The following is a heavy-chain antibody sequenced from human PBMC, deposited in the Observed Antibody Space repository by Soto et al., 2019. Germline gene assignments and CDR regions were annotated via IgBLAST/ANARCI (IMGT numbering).Heavy chain of an antibody. CDR3: ARDYPPGPGGMDV. Sequence: RASVKVSCKASGYTSTSYYMHWVRQAPGQGLEWMGIINPSGGSTSYAQKFQGRVTMTRDTSTSTVHMELSSLRSEDTAVYYCARDYPPGPGGMDVWGQGTTVTVSS. V-gene: IGHV1-46*01. D-gene: IGHD3-10*01. J-gene: IGHJ6*02. CDR2: INPSGGST. CDR1: GYTSTSYY.